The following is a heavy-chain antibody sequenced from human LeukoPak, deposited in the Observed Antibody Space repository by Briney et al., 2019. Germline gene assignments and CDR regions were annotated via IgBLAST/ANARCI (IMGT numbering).Heavy chain of an antibody. V-gene: IGHV3-30*02. D-gene: IGHD3-22*01. CDR2: IRYDGSNK. CDR3: ARGHGGAYDTSPNTDAYMDV. Sequence: GGSLRLSCAASGFTFSSYGMHWVRQAPGKGLEWVAFIRYDGSNKYYADSVKGRFTISRDNSKNTLYLQMNSLRAEDTAVYYCARGHGGAYDTSPNTDAYMDVWGKGTTVTISS. J-gene: IGHJ6*03. CDR1: GFTFSSYG.